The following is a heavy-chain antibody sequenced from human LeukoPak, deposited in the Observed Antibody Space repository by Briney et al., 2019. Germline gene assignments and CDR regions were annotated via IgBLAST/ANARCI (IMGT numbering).Heavy chain of an antibody. CDR2: IIPIFETT. CDR3: AINQRRISGRYSEAYFDY. V-gene: IGHV1-69*13. J-gene: IGHJ4*02. Sequence: EASVKVSCKASGGTFSSYAISWVRQAPGQGLEWMGGIIPIFETTNYAQKFQGRVTITADESTSTAYMELSSLRSEDTAVYYCAINQRRISGRYSEAYFDYWGQGTQVTVSS. D-gene: IGHD3-22*01. CDR1: GGTFSSYA.